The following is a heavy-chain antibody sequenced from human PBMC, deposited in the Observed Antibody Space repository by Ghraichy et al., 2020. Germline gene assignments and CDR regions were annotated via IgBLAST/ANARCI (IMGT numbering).Heavy chain of an antibody. J-gene: IGHJ5*02. V-gene: IGHV3-30*18. CDR3: AKEGIVVTIFGVDNWFDP. CDR2: ISYDGSNK. CDR1: GFTFSSYG. D-gene: IGHD3-3*01. Sequence: LSLTCAASGFTFSSYGMHWVRQAPGKGLEWVAVISYDGSNKYYADSVKGRFTISRDNSKNTLYLQMNSLRAEDTAVYYCAKEGIVVTIFGVDNWFDPWGQGTLVTVSS.